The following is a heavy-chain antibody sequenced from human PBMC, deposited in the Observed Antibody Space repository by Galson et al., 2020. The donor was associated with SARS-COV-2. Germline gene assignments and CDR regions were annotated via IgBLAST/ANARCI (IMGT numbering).Heavy chain of an antibody. CDR2: IDPSDSYT. CDR3: ARARPPAGTFDP. CDR1: GYSFTTYW. D-gene: IGHD1-1*01. V-gene: IGHV5-10-1*01. Sequence: ESLKISCKGSGYSFTTYWIGWVRQMPGKGLEWMGRIDPSDSYTNYSPSFQGHVTISADKSISTAYLQWSSLKASDTAMYYCARARPPAGTFDPWGQGTLVTVSS. J-gene: IGHJ5*02.